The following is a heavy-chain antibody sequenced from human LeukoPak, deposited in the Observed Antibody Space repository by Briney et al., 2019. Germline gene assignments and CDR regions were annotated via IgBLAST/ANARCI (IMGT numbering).Heavy chain of an antibody. CDR3: ARRPHRIMITFGGVIGQAFSGFDP. CDR2: INHSGST. CDR1: GGSFSGYY. Sequence: PSETLSLTCAVYGGSFSGYYWSWIRQPPGKGLEWIGEINHSGSTNYNPSLKSRVTISVDTSKNQFSLKLSSVTAADTAVYYCARRPHRIMITFGGVIGQAFSGFDPWGQGTLVTVSS. V-gene: IGHV4-34*01. J-gene: IGHJ5*02. D-gene: IGHD3-16*02.